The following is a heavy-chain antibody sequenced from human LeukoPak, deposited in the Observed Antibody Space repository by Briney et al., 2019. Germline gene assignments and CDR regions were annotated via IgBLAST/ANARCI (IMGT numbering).Heavy chain of an antibody. V-gene: IGHV1-18*01. D-gene: IGHD6-6*01. CDR2: INTYNGDR. CDR3: ARGAARLSIFDY. CDR1: GYTLANYG. Sequence: GASVKVSFRASGYTLANYGVSWVRQAPGQGLEWMGWINTYNGDRNYAQNLQDRVTMTTDTSTTTAYMELRSLKSDDTAVYYCARGAARLSIFDYWGRGALITVSS. J-gene: IGHJ4*02.